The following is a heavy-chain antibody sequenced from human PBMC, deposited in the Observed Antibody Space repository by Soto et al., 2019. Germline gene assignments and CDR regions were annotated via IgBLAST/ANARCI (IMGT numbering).Heavy chain of an antibody. D-gene: IGHD2-2*01. CDR2: ISAYNGNT. J-gene: IGHJ4*02. V-gene: IGHV1-18*01. Sequence: QVPLVQSGAEVKKPGASVKVSCKASGYTFTSYGISWVRQAPGQGLEWMGWISAYNGNTNYAQKLQGRVTMTTDTSTSTAYMELRSLRSDDTAVYYCARPYCSSTSCQLHYFDYWGQGTLVTVSS. CDR1: GYTFTSYG. CDR3: ARPYCSSTSCQLHYFDY.